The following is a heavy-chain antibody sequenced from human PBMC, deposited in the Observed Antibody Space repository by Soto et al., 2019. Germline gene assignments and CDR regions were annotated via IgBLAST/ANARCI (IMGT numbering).Heavy chain of an antibody. D-gene: IGHD4-17*01. V-gene: IGHV5-51*01. J-gene: IGHJ6*02. Sequence: KGRECMEIIYPCNSDTRYRPSFQGQVTISADKSISTAYLQWSSLKASDTAMYYCATTVTTASDYYYGMDVWGQGTTVTVSS. CDR3: ATTVTTASDYYYGMDV. CDR2: IYPCNSDT.